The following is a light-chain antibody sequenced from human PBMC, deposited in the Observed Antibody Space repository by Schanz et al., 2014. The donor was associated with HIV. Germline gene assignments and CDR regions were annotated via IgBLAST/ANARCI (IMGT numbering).Light chain of an antibody. CDR2: GAS. J-gene: IGKJ1*01. CDR3: QQYGSLPWT. V-gene: IGKV3-20*01. Sequence: EIVLTQSPATLSLSPGERATLSCRASQSVSSYLAWYQQKPGQAPRLLIYGASSRATGIPDRFSGSGSGTDFTLTISRVEPEDYAVYYCQQYGSLPWTFGQGTKVEVK. CDR1: QSVSSY.